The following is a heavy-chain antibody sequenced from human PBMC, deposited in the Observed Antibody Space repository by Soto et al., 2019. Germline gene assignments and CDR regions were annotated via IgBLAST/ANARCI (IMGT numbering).Heavy chain of an antibody. CDR2: ISPYNGNI. CDR3: ARDGLRKTATSYNYYYGMDL. D-gene: IGHD2-21*02. CDR1: GYTFSTYA. J-gene: IGHJ6*02. V-gene: IGHV1-18*01. Sequence: QVQLVQSEAEVRKPGASVKVSCKASGYTFSTYALSWVRQAPGQGLEWMGWISPYNGNINYAQKVQGRVTMTTDTSTSTAYMELRSLRYDDSAVYYCARDGLRKTATSYNYYYGMDLWGQGTTVTVSS.